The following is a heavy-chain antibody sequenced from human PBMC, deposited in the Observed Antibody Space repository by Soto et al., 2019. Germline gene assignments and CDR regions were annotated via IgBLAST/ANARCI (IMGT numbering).Heavy chain of an antibody. J-gene: IGHJ2*01. CDR1: GFTFSSYA. V-gene: IGHV3-23*01. Sequence: GGSLRLSCAASGFTFSSYAMSWVRQAPGKGLEWVSAISGSGGSTYYADSVKGRFTISRDKTKNTLYLQMNSLRAEDTAVYYCAKRNWGSSQWYFDLWGRGTLVTVS. D-gene: IGHD7-27*01. CDR3: AKRNWGSSQWYFDL. CDR2: ISGSGGST.